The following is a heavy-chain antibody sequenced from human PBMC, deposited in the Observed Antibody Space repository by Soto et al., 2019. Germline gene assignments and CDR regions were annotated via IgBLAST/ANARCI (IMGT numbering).Heavy chain of an antibody. CDR1: GGPISSGGYY. J-gene: IGHJ4*02. CDR3: ARGVFLRFLEWYDY. CDR2: IYYSGST. Sequence: QVQLQESGPGLVKPSQTLSLTCTVSGGPISSGGYYWSWFRQHPGKGLEWIGYIYYSGSTYYNPSLKSRITISVDTSRNQFSLKLSSVTAADTAVYYCARGVFLRFLEWYDYWGQGTLVTVSS. D-gene: IGHD3-3*01. V-gene: IGHV4-31*03.